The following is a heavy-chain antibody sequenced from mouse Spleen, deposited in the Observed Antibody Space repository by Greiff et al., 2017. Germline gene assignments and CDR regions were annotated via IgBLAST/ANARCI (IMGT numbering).Heavy chain of an antibody. J-gene: IGHJ3*01. V-gene: IGHV1S137*01. D-gene: IGHD1-2*01. CDR2: ISTYYGDA. CDR1: GYTFTDYA. CDR3: ARDDGYGFAY. Sequence: VQLQQSGAELVRPGVSVKISCKGSGYTFTDYAMHWVKQSHAKSLEWIGVISTYYGDASYNQKFKGKATMTVDKSSSTAYMELARLTSEDSAIYYCARDDGYGFAYWGQGTLVTVSA.